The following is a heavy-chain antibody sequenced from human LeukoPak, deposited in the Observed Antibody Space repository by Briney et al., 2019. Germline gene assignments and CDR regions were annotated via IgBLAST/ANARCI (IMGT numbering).Heavy chain of an antibody. CDR3: AKFPLLYCSSTSCPGAFDI. J-gene: IGHJ3*02. CDR2: IRYDGSNK. CDR1: GFTFSSYG. Sequence: AGGSLRLSCAASGFTFSSYGMHWVRQAPGKGLEWVAFIRYDGSNKYYADSVKGRFTISRDNSKNTLYLQMNSLRAEDTAVYYCAKFPLLYCSSTSCPGAFDIWGQGTMVTVSS. D-gene: IGHD2-2*01. V-gene: IGHV3-30*02.